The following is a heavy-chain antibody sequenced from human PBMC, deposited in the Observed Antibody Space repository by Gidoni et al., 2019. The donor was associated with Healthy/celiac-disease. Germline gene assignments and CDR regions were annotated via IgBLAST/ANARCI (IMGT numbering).Heavy chain of an antibody. D-gene: IGHD3-22*01. CDR1: GRSFSGYY. J-gene: IGHJ4*02. Sequence: QVQLQQWGAGLLKPSETLSLTCAVYGRSFSGYYWSWIRQPPGKGLEWIGEINHSGSTNYNPSLNSRVTISVDTSKNQFSLKLSSVTAADTAVYYCARGWRIVVADNFDYWGQGTLVTVSS. CDR3: ARGWRIVVADNFDY. V-gene: IGHV4-34*01. CDR2: INHSGST.